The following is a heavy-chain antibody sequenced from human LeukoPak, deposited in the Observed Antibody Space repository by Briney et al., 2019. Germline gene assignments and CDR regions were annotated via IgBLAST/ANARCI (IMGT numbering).Heavy chain of an antibody. Sequence: ASVKVSCKASGYSFINHYMHWVRQAPGQGLEWLGLISPSGDRTWYAQKFQGKFTMTRDMSTSTDYMELSSLRSEDTAVYYCARLNRIVVVVAAGDDAFDIWGQGTMVTVSS. J-gene: IGHJ3*02. V-gene: IGHV1-46*01. CDR3: ARLNRIVVVVAAGDDAFDI. D-gene: IGHD2-15*01. CDR2: ISPSGDRT. CDR1: GYSFINHY.